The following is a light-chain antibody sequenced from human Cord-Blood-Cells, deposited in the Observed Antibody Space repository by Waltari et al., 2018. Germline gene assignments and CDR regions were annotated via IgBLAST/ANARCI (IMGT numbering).Light chain of an antibody. Sequence: DIVMTQSTDSLAVSLGERATINCKSSQSVLYSSNNKNYLAWYQQKPGQPPKLLIYWASTGESGVPDRSSGSGSGTDFALTISSLQAEDVAVYYCQQYYSTPYTFGQGTKLEIK. CDR1: QSVLYSSNNKNY. CDR2: WAS. CDR3: QQYYSTPYT. J-gene: IGKJ2*01. V-gene: IGKV4-1*01.